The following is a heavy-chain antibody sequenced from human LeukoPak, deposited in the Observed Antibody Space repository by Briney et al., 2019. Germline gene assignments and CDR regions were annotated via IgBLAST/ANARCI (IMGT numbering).Heavy chain of an antibody. Sequence: PSETLSLTCAIYGGSFSNHYRSWIRQSPEKGLEWIGEISPGGNPNYNPSVKSRVTISSDTSKSQYSLKLTSVTAADTAVYYCARNGRYCDTKCSGDAFDIWGQGTVVVVSS. J-gene: IGHJ3*02. V-gene: IGHV4-34*01. CDR3: ARNGRYCDTKCSGDAFDI. D-gene: IGHD3-9*01. CDR1: GGSFSNHY. CDR2: ISPGGNP.